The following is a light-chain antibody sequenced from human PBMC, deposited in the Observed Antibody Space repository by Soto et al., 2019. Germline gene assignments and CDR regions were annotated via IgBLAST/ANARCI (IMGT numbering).Light chain of an antibody. V-gene: IGKV1-9*01. J-gene: IGKJ1*01. CDR3: QQLNSYPRT. CDR1: QGISTY. CDR2: GAS. Sequence: DIQLTQSPSFLSASVGDRVTITCLASQGISTYLVWYQQKPGKAPKILIYGASTLQSGVPSRFTGSGSGTEFTLTISSLQPDDFATYYCQQLNSYPRTFGQGTKVDIK.